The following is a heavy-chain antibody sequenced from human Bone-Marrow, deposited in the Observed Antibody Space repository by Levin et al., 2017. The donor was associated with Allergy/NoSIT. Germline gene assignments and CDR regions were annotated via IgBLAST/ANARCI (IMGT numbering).Heavy chain of an antibody. J-gene: IGHJ4*02. Sequence: SETLSLTCTVSGGSISDYYWSWIRQSPGKGLEWIGNIFYTGTTNYSPSLKSRVTLSIDTSTNQLYLTLKSVTAADTAVYYSARDDEAGLPPDIDYWGQGTLVTVSS. CDR2: IFYTGTT. CDR1: GGSISDYY. CDR3: ARDDEAGLPPDIDY. D-gene: IGHD6-19*01. V-gene: IGHV4-59*01.